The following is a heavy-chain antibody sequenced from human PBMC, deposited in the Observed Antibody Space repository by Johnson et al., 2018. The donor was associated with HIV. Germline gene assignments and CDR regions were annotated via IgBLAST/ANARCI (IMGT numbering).Heavy chain of an antibody. D-gene: IGHD3-22*01. CDR1: GFTFSSYA. CDR3: ARARWATYYYDSSGHGGVFDI. V-gene: IGHV3-23*04. CDR2: ISGSGGST. J-gene: IGHJ3*02. Sequence: VQLVESGGGLVQPGGSLRLSCAASGFTFSSYAMSWVRQAPGKGLEWVSAISGSGGSTYYTDSVKGRFNISRDNYKNTLYLQMNSLRAEETAVYYCARARWATYYYDSSGHGGVFDIWGQGTMVTVSS.